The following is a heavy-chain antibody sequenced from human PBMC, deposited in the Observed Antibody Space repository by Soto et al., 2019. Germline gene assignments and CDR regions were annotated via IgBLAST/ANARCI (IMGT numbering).Heavy chain of an antibody. V-gene: IGHV1-18*01. J-gene: IGHJ1*01. D-gene: IGHD3-10*01. Sequence: QVQLVQSVAEVTKPGASVKVSCKASGYPFSTYGLSWVRQAAGQGLEWMGWSVANSGNTIYAQKFQGRVTMYTEKTTNTAYMELRSLTSDDSTLYYCGRVAGYGSGKSQGDIGGECTLVTV. CDR3: GRVAGYGSGKSQGDI. CDR2: SVANSGNT. CDR1: GYPFSTYG.